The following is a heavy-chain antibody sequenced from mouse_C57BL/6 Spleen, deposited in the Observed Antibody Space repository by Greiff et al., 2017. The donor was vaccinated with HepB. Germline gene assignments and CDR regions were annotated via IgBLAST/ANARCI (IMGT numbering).Heavy chain of an antibody. CDR3: AREEDYYGSLYWYFDV. CDR1: GYTFTSYW. J-gene: IGHJ1*03. D-gene: IGHD1-1*01. Sequence: VQLQQPGAELVKPGASVKLSCKASGYTFTSYWMHWVKQRPGQGLEWIGMIHPNSGSTNYNEKFKSKATLTVDKSSSTAYMQLSSLTSEDSAVYYCAREEDYYGSLYWYFDVWGTGTTVTVSS. V-gene: IGHV1-64*01. CDR2: IHPNSGST.